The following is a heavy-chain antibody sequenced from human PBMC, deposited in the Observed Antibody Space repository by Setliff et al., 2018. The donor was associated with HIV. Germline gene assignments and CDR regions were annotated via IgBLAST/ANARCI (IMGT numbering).Heavy chain of an antibody. V-gene: IGHV4-39*01. J-gene: IGHJ3*02. CDR1: GGSISTSSYY. CDR3: ARRYSSSGYAYDI. CDR2: LYNGGST. Sequence: ETLSLTCTVSGGSISTSSYYWGWIRQPPGKGLEWIGSLYNGGSTSYSPSLKSRVTMSVDTSKNQFSLKLTSVTAADTAVYTCARRYSSSGYAYDIWGQGTMVTVSS. D-gene: IGHD6-13*01.